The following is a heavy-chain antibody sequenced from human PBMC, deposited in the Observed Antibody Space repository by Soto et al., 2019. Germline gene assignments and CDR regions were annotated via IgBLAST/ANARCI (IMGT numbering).Heavy chain of an antibody. CDR2: ISSSGSTI. CDR1: GFTFSDYY. V-gene: IGHV3-11*01. J-gene: IGHJ5*02. Sequence: GGSLRLSCAASGFTFSDYYMGWIRQAPGKXLEWVSYISSSGSTIYYADSVKGRFTISRDNAKNSLYLQMNSLRAEDTAVYYCARKAYYYGSGSSYVNWFDPWGQGTLVTVSS. CDR3: ARKAYYYGSGSSYVNWFDP. D-gene: IGHD3-10*01.